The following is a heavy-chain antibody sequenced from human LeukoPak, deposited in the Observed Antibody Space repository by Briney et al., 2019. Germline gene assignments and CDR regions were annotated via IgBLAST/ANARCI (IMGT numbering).Heavy chain of an antibody. J-gene: IGHJ4*02. V-gene: IGHV1-8*03. CDR3: ARMGNYDYVWGSYRPYFDY. D-gene: IGHD3-16*02. CDR1: GYTFTSYD. CDR2: MNPNSGNT. Sequence: ASVKVSCKASGYTFTSYDINWVRQATGQGLEWMGWMNPNSGNTGYAQKFQGRVTITRNTSISTAYMELSSLRSEDTAVYYCARMGNYDYVWGSYRPYFDYWGQGTLVTVSS.